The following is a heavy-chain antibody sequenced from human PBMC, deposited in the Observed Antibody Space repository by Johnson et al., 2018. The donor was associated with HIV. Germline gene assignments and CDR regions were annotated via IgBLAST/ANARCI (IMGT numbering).Heavy chain of an antibody. CDR3: ARDDGGGGDAFDI. J-gene: IGHJ3*02. CDR1: GFSFSSYA. Sequence: QVQLVESGGGVVQPGRSLGLSCAASGFSFSSYAMHWVRQAPGKGLEWVAFIRYDGSNKYYADSVKGRFTISRDNSKNTLYLQRNSLRAEDTAVYYCARDDGGGGDAFDIWGQGTMVTVSS. CDR2: IRYDGSNK. V-gene: IGHV3-30*04. D-gene: IGHD2-15*01.